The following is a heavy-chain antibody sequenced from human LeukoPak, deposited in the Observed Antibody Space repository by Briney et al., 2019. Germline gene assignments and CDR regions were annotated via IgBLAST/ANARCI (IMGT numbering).Heavy chain of an antibody. CDR2: IYHSGST. V-gene: IGHV4-4*02. CDR1: GGSISSSNW. J-gene: IGHJ4*02. CDR3: ARLMTAVVTPPLEIDY. D-gene: IGHD4-23*01. Sequence: SGTLSLTCAVSGGSISSSNWWSWVRQPPGQGLEWIGEIYHSGSTNYNPSLKSRVTISVDTSKNQFSLKLSSVTAADTAVYYCARLMTAVVTPPLEIDYWGQGTLVTVSS.